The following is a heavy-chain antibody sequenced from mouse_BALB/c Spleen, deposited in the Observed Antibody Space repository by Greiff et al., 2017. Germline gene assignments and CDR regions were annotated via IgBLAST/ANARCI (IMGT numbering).Heavy chain of an antibody. D-gene: IGHD2-3*01. V-gene: IGHV3-8*02. CDR2: ISYSGST. Sequence: EVKLVESGPSLVKPSQTLSLTCSVTGDSITSGYWNWIRKFPGNKLEYMGYISYSGSTYYNPSLKSRISITRDTSKNQYYLQLNSVTTEDTATYYCARYDDGYNYAMDYWGQGTSVTVSS. CDR1: GDSITSGY. J-gene: IGHJ4*01. CDR3: ARYDDGYNYAMDY.